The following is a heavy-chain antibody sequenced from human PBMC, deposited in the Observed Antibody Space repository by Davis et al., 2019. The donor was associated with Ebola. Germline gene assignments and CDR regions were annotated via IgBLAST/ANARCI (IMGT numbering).Heavy chain of an antibody. CDR3: ARVQANFDC. CDR2: IYHSGST. V-gene: IGHV4-38-2*02. CDR1: AYSISSGYY. Sequence: SETLSLTCTVSAYSISSGYYWGWIRQPPGKGLEWIGSIYHSGSTYYNPSLKSRVTISVDTSKDQFSLNLSSVTAADTAVYYCARVQANFDCWGQGTLVTVSS. J-gene: IGHJ4*02.